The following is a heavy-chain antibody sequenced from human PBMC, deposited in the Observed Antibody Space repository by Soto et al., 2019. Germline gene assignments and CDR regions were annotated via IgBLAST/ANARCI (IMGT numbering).Heavy chain of an antibody. J-gene: IGHJ3*02. Sequence: GESLRVWWRGAGCSFATFGSGWVRQRPGKGLEWMGIIYPGDSDTRYSPSFQGQVTISADKSISTAYLQWSSLKASDTAMYFCARYAVAGATLNAFDIWGRGTMVTVSS. D-gene: IGHD2-2*01. CDR1: GCSFATFG. CDR2: IYPGDSDT. V-gene: IGHV5-51*01. CDR3: ARYAVAGATLNAFDI.